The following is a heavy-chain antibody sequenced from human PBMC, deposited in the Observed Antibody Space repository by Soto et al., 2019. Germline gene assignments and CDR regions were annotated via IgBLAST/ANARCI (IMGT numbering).Heavy chain of an antibody. J-gene: IGHJ6*02. D-gene: IGHD2-21*02. CDR1: GFSLSTSGMC. CDR3: ARAPAGDCKNGMDV. V-gene: IGHV2-70*01. Sequence: SGPTLVNPTQTLTLTCTCSGFSLSTSGMCVSWLRQPPGRALEWLALNDWDDDKYYSTSLKTRLTISRDTSKNQVVLTMTNMDPVDTATYYCARAPAGDCKNGMDVWGQGTTVTV. CDR2: NDWDDDK.